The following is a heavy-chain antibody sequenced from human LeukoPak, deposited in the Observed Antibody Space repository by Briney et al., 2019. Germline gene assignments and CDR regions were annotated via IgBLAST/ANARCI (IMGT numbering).Heavy chain of an antibody. CDR3: ASVFFGGEAKLRLLEWILHY. CDR1: GGTFSRYA. CDR2: IIPIFGSP. J-gene: IGHJ4*02. V-gene: IGHV1-69*13. D-gene: IGHD3-3*01. Sequence: ASVKVSCKASGGTFSRYAITWVRQAPGQGLEWMGSIIPIFGSPKYAQEFQGRLVLTADESTNTAYMELSSLSSEDTAMYYCASVFFGGEAKLRLLEWILHYWGQGTLVTVSS.